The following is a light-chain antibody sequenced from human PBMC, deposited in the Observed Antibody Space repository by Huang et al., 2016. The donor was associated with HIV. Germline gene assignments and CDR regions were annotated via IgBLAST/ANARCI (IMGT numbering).Light chain of an antibody. V-gene: IGKV3-15*01. Sequence: EIVMTQSPATLSVSPGQRVTLSCRANRSVSTNLTWYQKSHGQAPRLLIYGSSTRDPGIPARFSGSGSWTEFSLTISSLQSEDFSLYYCHQYNNWLLSFGGGTRV. CDR2: GSS. CDR1: RSVSTN. J-gene: IGKJ4*01. CDR3: HQYNNWLLS.